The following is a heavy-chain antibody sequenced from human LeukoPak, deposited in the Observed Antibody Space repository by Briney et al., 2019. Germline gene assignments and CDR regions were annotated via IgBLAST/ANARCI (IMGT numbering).Heavy chain of an antibody. V-gene: IGHV4-39*01. D-gene: IGHD2-21*02. CDR1: GVSISSGGYH. CDR3: TRHALVTSISTFNWLEP. CDR2: IFDPENT. J-gene: IGHJ5*02. Sequence: PSETLSLTCSVSGVSISSGGYHWGWVRHPPGRGLEWIGSIFDPENTYYNASLKSRVTISVDMSNNQFSLKLRSVTAADTAAYFCTRHALVTSISTFNWLEPWGRGTLVTVSS.